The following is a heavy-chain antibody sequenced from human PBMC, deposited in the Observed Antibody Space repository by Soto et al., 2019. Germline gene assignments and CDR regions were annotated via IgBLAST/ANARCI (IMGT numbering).Heavy chain of an antibody. CDR3: AKVVPDAAAGDYYYYMDV. Sequence: EVQLLESGGGLVQPGGSLRLSCAASGFTFSSYAMSWVRQAPGKGLEWVSAISGSGGSTYYADSVKGRFTISRDNSKNTLYLQMNRLGDEDTALYYSAKVVPDAAAGDYYYYMDVWGKGTTVTVSS. D-gene: IGHD6-13*01. V-gene: IGHV3-23*01. CDR2: ISGSGGST. J-gene: IGHJ6*03. CDR1: GFTFSSYA.